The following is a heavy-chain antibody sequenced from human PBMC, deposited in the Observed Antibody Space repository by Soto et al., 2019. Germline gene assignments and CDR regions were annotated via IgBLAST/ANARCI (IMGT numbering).Heavy chain of an antibody. J-gene: IGHJ6*03. V-gene: IGHV3-64*01. Sequence: GGSLRLSCAASGFTLSGYAMDWVRQAPGKGLEYVSGISSNGVGTYYANSVQGRFTISRDNSKNTVYLQMGSLRPEDMAVYYCARRARPHLYYMDVWGTGTTVTLSS. CDR3: ARRARPHLYYMDV. CDR1: GFTLSGYA. D-gene: IGHD6-6*01. CDR2: ISSNGVGT.